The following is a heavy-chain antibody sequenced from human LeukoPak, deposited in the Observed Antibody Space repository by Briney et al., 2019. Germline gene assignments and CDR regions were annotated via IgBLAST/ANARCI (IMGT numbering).Heavy chain of an antibody. CDR1: GFTSSTYW. Sequence: GGSLTLSCAASGFTSSTYWMSWVRQAPGKGLEWVANIKHDGSEKCYVDSVKGRFTISRDNAKNSVYLQMNSLRVEDTAVYYCARELGHDPASGMDVWGQGTTVTVSS. V-gene: IGHV3-7*01. D-gene: IGHD1-26*01. CDR2: IKHDGSEK. CDR3: ARELGHDPASGMDV. J-gene: IGHJ6*02.